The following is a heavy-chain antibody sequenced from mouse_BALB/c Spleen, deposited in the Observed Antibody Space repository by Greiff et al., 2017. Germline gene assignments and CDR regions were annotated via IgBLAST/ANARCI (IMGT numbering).Heavy chain of an antibody. CDR3: ARTLPVYYFDY. V-gene: IGHV5-6-3*01. Sequence: EVKLVESGGGLVQPGGSLKLSCAASGFTFSSYGMSWVRQTPDKRLELVATINSNGGSTYYPDSVKGRFTISRDNAKNTLYLQMSSLKSEDTAMYYCARTLPVYYFDYWGQGTTLTVSS. CDR2: INSNGGST. J-gene: IGHJ2*01. CDR1: GFTFSSYG.